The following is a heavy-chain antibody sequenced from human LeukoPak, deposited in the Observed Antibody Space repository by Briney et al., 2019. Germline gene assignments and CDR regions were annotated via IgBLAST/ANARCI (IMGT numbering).Heavy chain of an antibody. V-gene: IGHV4-34*01. Sequence: SETLSLTCAVYGGSFSGYYWSWIRQPPGKGLEWIGEINHSGSTNYNPSLKSRVTISVDTSKNQFSLKLGSVTAADTAVYYCARGDTAMVSIDYWGQGTLVTVSS. CDR2: INHSGST. J-gene: IGHJ4*02. D-gene: IGHD5-18*01. CDR1: GGSFSGYY. CDR3: ARGDTAMVSIDY.